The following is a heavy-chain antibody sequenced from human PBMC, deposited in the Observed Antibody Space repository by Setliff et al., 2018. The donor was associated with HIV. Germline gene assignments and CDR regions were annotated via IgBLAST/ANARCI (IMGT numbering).Heavy chain of an antibody. CDR1: GGSISSYY. CDR3: VRTYNDLENYYHHYYYMDV. Sequence: PSETLSLTCTVAGGSISSYYWSWIRQTAGKGLEWIGRIYTSGSTNYNPSLKSRVTISVDTSKNQFSLKLRSVTAADTAVYYCVRTYNDLENYYHHYYYMDVWGKGTTVTVSS. D-gene: IGHD1-1*01. J-gene: IGHJ6*03. CDR2: IYTSGST. V-gene: IGHV4-4*07.